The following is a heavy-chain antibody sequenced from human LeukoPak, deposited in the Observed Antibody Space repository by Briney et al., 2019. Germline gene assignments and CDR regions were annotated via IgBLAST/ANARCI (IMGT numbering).Heavy chain of an antibody. J-gene: IGHJ4*02. Sequence: SETLSLTCTVSAGSISSSSHHWGWIRQSPGKGLEWIGSRYYGRTTYYNPSLNSRVTISVVTSKNQFSLQLNSVTAADTAVYYCVRHDGRGGATMGALDSWGQGSLVTVSS. CDR1: AGSISSSSHH. CDR2: RYYGRTT. CDR3: VRHDGRGGATMGALDS. D-gene: IGHD5-12*01. V-gene: IGHV4-39*01.